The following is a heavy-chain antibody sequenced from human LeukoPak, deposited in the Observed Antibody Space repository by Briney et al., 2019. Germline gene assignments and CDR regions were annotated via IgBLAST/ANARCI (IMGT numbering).Heavy chain of an antibody. V-gene: IGHV3-30*18. J-gene: IGHJ4*02. D-gene: IGHD5-18*01. CDR1: GFTFSSYG. CDR3: AKDAGGYSYGLPYDY. Sequence: PGGSLRLSCAASGFTFSSYGVHWVRQAPGKGLEWVAVISYDGSNKYYADSVKGRFTISRDNSKNTLYLQMNSLRAEDTAVYYCAKDAGGYSYGLPYDYWGQGTLVTVSS. CDR2: ISYDGSNK.